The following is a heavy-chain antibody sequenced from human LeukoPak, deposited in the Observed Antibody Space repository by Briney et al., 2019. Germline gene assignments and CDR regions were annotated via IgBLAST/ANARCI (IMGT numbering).Heavy chain of an antibody. CDR1: GGSISSSSYY. V-gene: IGHV4-39*07. J-gene: IGHJ4*02. CDR3: ARDRAYFDY. CDR2: IYYSGST. Sequence: ASETLSLTCTVSGGSISSSSYYWGWIRQPPGKGLEWIGSIYYSGSTYYNPSLKSRVTISVDTSKNQFSLKLSSVTAADTAVYYCARDRAYFDYWGQGTLVTVSS. D-gene: IGHD3-10*01.